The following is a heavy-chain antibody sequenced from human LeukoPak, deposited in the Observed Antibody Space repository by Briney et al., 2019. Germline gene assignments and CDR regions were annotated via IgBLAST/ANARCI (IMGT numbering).Heavy chain of an antibody. CDR1: GGTFSSYA. V-gene: IGHV1-69*13. J-gene: IGHJ6*03. Sequence: SVKVSCKASGGTFSSYAISWVRQAPGQGLEWMGGIIPIFGTANYAQKFQGRVTITADESTSTAYMELSGLRSEDTAVYYCASSPVQTYYGSGSYFPHYYYMDVWGKGTTVTISS. D-gene: IGHD3-10*01. CDR2: IIPIFGTA. CDR3: ASSPVQTYYGSGSYFPHYYYMDV.